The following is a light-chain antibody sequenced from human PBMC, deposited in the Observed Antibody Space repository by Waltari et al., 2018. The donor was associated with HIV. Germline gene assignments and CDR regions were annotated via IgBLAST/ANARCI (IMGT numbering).Light chain of an antibody. CDR2: EVT. Sequence: QSALTQPASVSGSPGQSITISCTGTNRDVGGSNFLPWYQQPPGKAPKLMISEVTNRPSGLSNRFSGSKSGNTASLTISGLQAEDEADYYCTSYTSNNTLMFGGGTKVTVL. CDR1: NRDVGGSNF. V-gene: IGLV2-14*01. CDR3: TSYTSNNTLM. J-gene: IGLJ3*02.